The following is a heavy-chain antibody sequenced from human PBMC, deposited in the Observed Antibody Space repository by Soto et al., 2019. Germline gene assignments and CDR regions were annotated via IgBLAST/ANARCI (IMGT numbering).Heavy chain of an antibody. CDR3: ERSRSGGSKNWFDP. V-gene: IGHV1-2*04. CDR1: GYTFTGYY. Sequence: ASVKVSCKASGYTFTGYYMHWVRQAPGQGLEWMGWINPNSGGTNYAQKFQGWVTMTRDTSISTAYMELSRLRSDDTAVYYCERSRSGGSKNWFDPWGQGPLVTVSS. CDR2: INPNSGGT. J-gene: IGHJ5*02. D-gene: IGHD6-13*01.